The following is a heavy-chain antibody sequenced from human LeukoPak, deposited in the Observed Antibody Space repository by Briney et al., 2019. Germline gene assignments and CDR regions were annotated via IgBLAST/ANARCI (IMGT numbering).Heavy chain of an antibody. CDR3: TRDRNPRSYDYVDY. D-gene: IGHD1-14*01. Sequence: GGSLSLSCTASGFPFGDYAMSWVRQAPGKGLEWVGFIRSKAYGGTTEYAASVKGRFTISRDDSKSIAYLQMNSLKTEDTAVYYCTRDRNPRSYDYVDYWGQGTLVTVSS. CDR1: GFPFGDYA. V-gene: IGHV3-49*04. CDR2: IRSKAYGGTT. J-gene: IGHJ4*02.